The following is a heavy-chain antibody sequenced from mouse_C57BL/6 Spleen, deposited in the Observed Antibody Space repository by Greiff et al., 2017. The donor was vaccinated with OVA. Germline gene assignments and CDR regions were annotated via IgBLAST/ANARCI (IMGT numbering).Heavy chain of an antibody. Sequence: VQLQQSGPELVKPGASVKISCKASGYSFTDYNMNWVKQSNGKSLEWIGVINPNYGTTSYNQKFKGKATLTVDQSSSTAYMQLNSLTSEDAAVYYCARSKTAQATWNFDYWGQGTTLTVSS. CDR1: GYSFTDYN. CDR3: ARSKTAQATWNFDY. D-gene: IGHD3-2*02. V-gene: IGHV1-39*01. J-gene: IGHJ2*01. CDR2: INPNYGTT.